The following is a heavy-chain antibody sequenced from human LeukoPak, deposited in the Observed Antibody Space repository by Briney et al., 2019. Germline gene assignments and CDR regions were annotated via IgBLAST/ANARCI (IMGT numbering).Heavy chain of an antibody. CDR2: IYWNSGII. Sequence: GGSLRLSCAASGFTFHDYAMHWVRQAPGQGLEWVSSIYWNSGIITYADSVRGRFTISRDNADNSLFLQMDSLRPEDTALYYCTKEETKYTFGNAFDYWGQGTLVTVSS. J-gene: IGHJ4*02. CDR3: TKEETKYTFGNAFDY. CDR1: GFTFHDYA. D-gene: IGHD4-23*01. V-gene: IGHV3-9*01.